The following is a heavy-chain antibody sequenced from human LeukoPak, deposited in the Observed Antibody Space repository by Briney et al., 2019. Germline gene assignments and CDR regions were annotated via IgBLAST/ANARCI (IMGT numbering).Heavy chain of an antibody. J-gene: IGHJ4*02. Sequence: GGSLRLSCAASGFTFSSYWMSWVRQAPGKGLEWVANIKQDGSEKYYVDSVKGRFTISRDNAKNSLYLQMNSPRAEDTAVYYCARDSPGIAVAGTFFDYWGQGTLVTVSS. CDR3: ARDSPGIAVAGTFFDY. CDR2: IKQDGSEK. CDR1: GFTFSSYW. D-gene: IGHD6-19*01. V-gene: IGHV3-7*01.